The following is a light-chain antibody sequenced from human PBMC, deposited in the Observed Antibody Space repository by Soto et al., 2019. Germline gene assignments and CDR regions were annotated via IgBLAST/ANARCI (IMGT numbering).Light chain of an antibody. CDR3: QQYTPNSRT. Sequence: DIKMTQSPSTVSASVGDRVTIPCRASQSVSNWLAWYQQKPGKAPNLLIYDASSLESGVPSRFSGSGSGTEFTLTISSLQPDDFATYSCQQYTPNSRTFGQGTKVDIK. J-gene: IGKJ1*01. V-gene: IGKV1-5*01. CDR1: QSVSNW. CDR2: DAS.